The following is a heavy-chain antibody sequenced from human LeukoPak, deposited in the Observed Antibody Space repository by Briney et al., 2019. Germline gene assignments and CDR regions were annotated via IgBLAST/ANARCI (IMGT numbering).Heavy chain of an antibody. Sequence: GGSLRLSCAASGFTFSSYAMSWVRQAPGKGLEWVSAISGSGGSTYYADSVKGRFTISRDNSKNMLYLQMNSLRAEDTAVYYCAKVAEYCSGGSCYGRFDPWGQGTLVTVSS. V-gene: IGHV3-23*01. CDR2: ISGSGGST. J-gene: IGHJ5*02. CDR3: AKVAEYCSGGSCYGRFDP. CDR1: GFTFSSYA. D-gene: IGHD2-15*01.